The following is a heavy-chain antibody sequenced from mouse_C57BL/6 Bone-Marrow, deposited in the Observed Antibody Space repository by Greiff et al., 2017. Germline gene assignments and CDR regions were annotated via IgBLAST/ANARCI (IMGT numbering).Heavy chain of an antibody. Sequence: QVQLQQPGAELVRPGSSVKLSCKASGYTFTSYWMHWVKQRPIQGLEWIGNIDPSDSETHYNQKFKDKATLTVDKSSSTAYMQLSSLTSEDSAVYYCARGGMVTTGYYFDYWGQGTTLTVSS. CDR2: IDPSDSET. CDR3: ARGGMVTTGYYFDY. D-gene: IGHD2-2*01. J-gene: IGHJ2*01. CDR1: GYTFTSYW. V-gene: IGHV1-52*01.